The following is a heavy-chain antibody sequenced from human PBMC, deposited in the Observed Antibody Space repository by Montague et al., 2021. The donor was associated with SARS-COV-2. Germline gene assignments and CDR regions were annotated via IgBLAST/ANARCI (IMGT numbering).Heavy chain of an antibody. CDR1: GGSASDYY. D-gene: IGHD3-22*01. CDR3: ARGPRITMIVVVITDIWFDP. Sequence: SQTLSLTCAVYGGSASDYYWSWIRQPPGKGLEWMGEINHSGSTNYNPSLKSRVTTSVDTSKNQFSLKLTSVTAADTAVYYCARGPRITMIVVVITDIWFDPWGKGTLATVAS. V-gene: IGHV4-34*01. CDR2: INHSGST. J-gene: IGHJ5*02.